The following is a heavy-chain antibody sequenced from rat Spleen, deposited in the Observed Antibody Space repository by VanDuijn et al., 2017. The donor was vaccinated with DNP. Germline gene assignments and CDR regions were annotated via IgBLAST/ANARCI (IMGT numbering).Heavy chain of an antibody. CDR2: IRFDGATT. CDR1: GFTFSDYY. CDR3: ARWYNSGYYFDY. J-gene: IGHJ2*01. V-gene: IGHV5-22*01. D-gene: IGHD4-3*01. Sequence: EVHLVESGGGLVQPGRSLKLSCAASGFTFSDYYMAWVRQAPTKGLEWVAYIRFDGATTYYGDSVEGRFTISRDNAKSSRSLQMNSLRAEDMAPYYCARWYNSGYYFDYWGQGVMVTVSS.